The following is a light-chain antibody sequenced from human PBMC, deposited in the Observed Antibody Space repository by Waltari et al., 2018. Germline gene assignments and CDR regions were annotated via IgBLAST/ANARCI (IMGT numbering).Light chain of an antibody. CDR3: MQALEFPWT. V-gene: IGKV2-40*01. Sequence: SISCRSSQSLLDSEDGNTYLEWYLQKPGQSPQLLIYEVSNRASGVPDRFSGSGSDTDFTLKISRVEAEDVGVYYCMQALEFPWTFGQGTKVEIK. CDR2: EVS. CDR1: QSLLDSEDGNTY. J-gene: IGKJ1*01.